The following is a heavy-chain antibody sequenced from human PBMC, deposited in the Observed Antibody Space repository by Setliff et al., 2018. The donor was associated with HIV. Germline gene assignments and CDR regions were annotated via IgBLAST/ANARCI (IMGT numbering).Heavy chain of an antibody. V-gene: IGHV1-69*05. CDR2: IIPMYGSV. D-gene: IGHD2-15*01. Sequence: SVKVSCKASGYVFTDYYIHWVRQAPGQGLEWMGGIIPMYGSVDYAQKFQGRVTITTDESTSTAYMELSRLRSEDTAAYYCARATFYCRGGRCYSSFFDSWGQGTLVTVSS. CDR1: GYVFTDYY. CDR3: ARATFYCRGGRCYSSFFDS. J-gene: IGHJ4*02.